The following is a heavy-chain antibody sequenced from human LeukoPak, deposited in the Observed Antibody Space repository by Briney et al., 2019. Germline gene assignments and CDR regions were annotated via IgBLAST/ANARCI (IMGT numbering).Heavy chain of an antibody. Sequence: GESLKISCMGSGYSFTSYWIGWVRQMPGKGLEWMGIIYPVDSDTRYSPSFQGQVTISADKSISTAYLQWSSLKASDTAMYYCARVEVPGNYYYGMDVWGQGTTVTVSS. CDR3: ARVEVPGNYYYGMDV. J-gene: IGHJ6*02. CDR1: GYSFTSYW. V-gene: IGHV5-51*01. D-gene: IGHD2-2*01. CDR2: IYPVDSDT.